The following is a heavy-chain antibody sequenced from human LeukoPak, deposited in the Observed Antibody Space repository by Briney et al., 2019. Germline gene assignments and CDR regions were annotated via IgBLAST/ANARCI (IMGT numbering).Heavy chain of an antibody. Sequence: SETLSLTCTVSGGSISSYYWSWIRQPPGKGLEWIGYIYYSGSTNYNPSLKSRVTISVDTSKNQFSLKLSSVTAADTAAYYCARHATYYYGSGSYLFDYWGQGTLVTVSS. CDR2: IYYSGST. V-gene: IGHV4-59*08. CDR3: ARHATYYYGSGSYLFDY. CDR1: GGSISSYY. D-gene: IGHD3-10*01. J-gene: IGHJ4*02.